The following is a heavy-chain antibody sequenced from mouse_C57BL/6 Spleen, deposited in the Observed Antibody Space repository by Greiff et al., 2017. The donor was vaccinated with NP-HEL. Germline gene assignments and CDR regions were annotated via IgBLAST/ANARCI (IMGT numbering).Heavy chain of an antibody. Sequence: EVKLVESGGGLVKPGGSLKLSCAASGFTFSSYAMSWVRQTPKKRLEWVATISDGGSYTYYPDNVKGRFTISRDNAKNNLYLQMSHLKSEDTAMYYCAREDYDYDFAYWGQGTLVTVSA. J-gene: IGHJ3*01. D-gene: IGHD2-4*01. V-gene: IGHV5-4*01. CDR2: ISDGGSYT. CDR3: AREDYDYDFAY. CDR1: GFTFSSYA.